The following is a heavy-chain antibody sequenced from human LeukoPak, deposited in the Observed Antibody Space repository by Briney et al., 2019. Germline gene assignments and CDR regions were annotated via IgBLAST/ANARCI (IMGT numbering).Heavy chain of an antibody. J-gene: IGHJ6*02. CDR2: ISWRRGNI. CDR3: ASDASRRVFYYGMDV. CDR1: GFTFDDYS. V-gene: IGHV3-9*01. Sequence: GRSLRLSWAASGFTFDDYSMRWVRQAPGKGLEWVAGISWRRGNIGYGDSVKGRFTISRDNAKNSLYLEMNSLRTEDTALYFCASDASRRVFYYGMDVWGQGTTVAVSS.